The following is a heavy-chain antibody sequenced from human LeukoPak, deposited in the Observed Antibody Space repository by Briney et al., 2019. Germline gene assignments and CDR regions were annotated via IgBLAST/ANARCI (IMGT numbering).Heavy chain of an antibody. CDR2: VHLSGRT. CDR1: GGSISSTNW. D-gene: IGHD1-26*01. J-gene: IGHJ4*02. V-gene: IGHV4-4*02. Sequence: SETLSLTCGVSGGSISSTNWWTWVRQPPGEGLEWIGEVHLSGRTNYNPSLESRVTMSVDMSENHISLKLSSVTAADTAVYYCARKGSGTYSPFDYWGQGTLVTVSS. CDR3: ARKGSGTYSPFDY.